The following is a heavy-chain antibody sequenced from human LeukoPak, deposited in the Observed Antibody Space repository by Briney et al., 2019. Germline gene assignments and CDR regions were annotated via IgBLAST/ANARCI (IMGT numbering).Heavy chain of an antibody. D-gene: IGHD2-2*01. V-gene: IGHV4-39*01. J-gene: IGHJ4*02. Sequence: SETLSLTCTVSGGSISTSNYYWGWIRQAPGKGLEWIGSIYNGGGTHYNPSLKSRVTISIDTSKNQFSLNLSSVTAADTAVYYCARGPCSSTSCYSAYWGQGTLVTVSS. CDR3: ARGPCSSTSCYSAY. CDR2: IYNGGGT. CDR1: GGSISTSNYY.